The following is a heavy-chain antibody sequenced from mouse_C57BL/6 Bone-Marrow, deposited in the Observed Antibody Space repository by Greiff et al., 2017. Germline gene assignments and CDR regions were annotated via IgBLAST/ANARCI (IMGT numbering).Heavy chain of an antibody. CDR1: GYTFTDYY. V-gene: IGHV1-76*01. J-gene: IGHJ3*01. Sequence: VQLQQSGAELVRPGASVKLSCKASGYTFTDYYINWVKQRPGQGLEWIARIYPGSGNTYYNEKFKGKATLTAEKSSSTAYMQLSSLTSEDSAVYFCASPYYSNYVRAWFAYWGQGTLVTVSA. D-gene: IGHD2-5*01. CDR2: IYPGSGNT. CDR3: ASPYYSNYVRAWFAY.